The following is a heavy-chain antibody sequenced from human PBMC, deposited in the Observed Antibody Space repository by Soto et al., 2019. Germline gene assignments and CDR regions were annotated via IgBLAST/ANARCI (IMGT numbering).Heavy chain of an antibody. CDR3: AKDGVDCSGGSCYYYYYGMDV. CDR1: GFTFSSYA. CDR2: ISGSGGST. Sequence: EVQLLESGGGLVQPGGSLRLSCAASGFTFSSYAMSWVRQAPGKGLGWVSAISGSGGSTYYADSVKGRFTISRDNSKNTLYLQMNSLRAEDTAVYYCAKDGVDCSGGSCYYYYYGMDVWGQGTTVSVSS. D-gene: IGHD2-15*01. V-gene: IGHV3-23*01. J-gene: IGHJ6*02.